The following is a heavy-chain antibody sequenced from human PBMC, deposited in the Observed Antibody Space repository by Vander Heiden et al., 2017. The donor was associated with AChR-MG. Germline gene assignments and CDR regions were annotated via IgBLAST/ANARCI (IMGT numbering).Heavy chain of an antibody. CDR2: SDYNGNT. Sequence: QLQLQESGPGLVKPSETLSLTCTVSGGSVSSRCYYWGWIRQSPGKGMEWIGSSDYNGNTYPNPALESRVTISVDTSKNQFSLRLSSVTAADTAVYYCARLPRPLTYGMDVWGQGTTVTVSS. V-gene: IGHV4-39*01. CDR3: ARLPRPLTYGMDV. CDR1: GGSVSSRCYY. J-gene: IGHJ6*02.